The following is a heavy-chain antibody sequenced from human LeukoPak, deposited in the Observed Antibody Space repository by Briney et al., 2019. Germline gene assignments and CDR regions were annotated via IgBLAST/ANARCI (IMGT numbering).Heavy chain of an antibody. CDR3: VRHGGSYSLDY. CDR1: GVSISSYY. D-gene: IGHD1-26*01. V-gene: IGHV4-59*08. Sequence: SETLSLTCTVSGVSISSYYWSWIRQPPGKGLEWIGYIIDNGNTNYNPSLKSRLTMSVDTSKNQFSLKLSSVTAADAAIYYCVRHGGSYSLDYWGQGTPVTVSS. CDR2: IIDNGNT. J-gene: IGHJ4*02.